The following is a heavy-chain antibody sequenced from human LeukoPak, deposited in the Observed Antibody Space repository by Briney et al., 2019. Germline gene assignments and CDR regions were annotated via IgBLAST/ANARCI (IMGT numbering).Heavy chain of an antibody. D-gene: IGHD6-19*01. V-gene: IGHV1-2*02. CDR2: INPNSGGT. J-gene: IGHJ6*03. CDR1: GYTFTGYY. CDR3: ARDLAVAGSGDYYYYYYMDV. Sequence: ASVKVSCKASGYTFTGYYMHWVRQAPGQGLEWMGWINPNSGGTNYAQKFQGRVTMTRDTSISTAYMELSRLRSDDTAVYYCARDLAVAGSGDYYYYYYMDVWGKGTTATISS.